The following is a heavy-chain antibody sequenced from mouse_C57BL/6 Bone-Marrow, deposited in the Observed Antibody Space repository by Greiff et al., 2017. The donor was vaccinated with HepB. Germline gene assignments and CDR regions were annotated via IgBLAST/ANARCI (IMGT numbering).Heavy chain of an antibody. Sequence: DVMLVESGGGLVQPGGSLKLSCAASGFTFSDYYMYWVRQTPEKRLEWVAYISNGGGSTYYPDTVKGRFTISRDNAKNTLYLQMSRLKSEDTAMYYCARSTMIKGYFDVWGTGTTVTVSS. CDR3: ARSTMIKGYFDV. D-gene: IGHD2-4*01. V-gene: IGHV5-12*01. J-gene: IGHJ1*03. CDR1: GFTFSDYY. CDR2: ISNGGGST.